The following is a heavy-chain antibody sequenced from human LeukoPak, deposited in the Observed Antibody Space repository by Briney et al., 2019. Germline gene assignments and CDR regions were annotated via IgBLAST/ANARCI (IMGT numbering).Heavy chain of an antibody. Sequence: SETLSLTCTVSGDSISSGHYWGWIRQPPGKGLEWIGNIYHSGTTYYNPSLKSRVTISVDTSKNQFSLKLTSVTAADTAVHYCARNAIRLGELSDFDYWGQGTLVTVSS. CDR1: GDSISSGHY. D-gene: IGHD3-16*02. CDR3: ARNAIRLGELSDFDY. V-gene: IGHV4-38-2*02. CDR2: IYHSGTT. J-gene: IGHJ4*02.